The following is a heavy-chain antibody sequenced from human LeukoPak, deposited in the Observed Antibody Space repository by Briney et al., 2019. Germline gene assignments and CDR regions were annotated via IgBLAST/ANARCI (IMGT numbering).Heavy chain of an antibody. CDR2: ISAYNGNT. J-gene: IGHJ6*03. Sequence: ASVEVSCKASGYTFTSYGISWVRQAPGQGLEWMGWISAYNGNTNYAQKLQGRVTMTTDTSTSTAYMELRSLRSDDTAVYYCARSGWFSDYYYYMDVWGKGTTVTVSS. V-gene: IGHV1-18*01. CDR1: GYTFTSYG. D-gene: IGHD6-13*01. CDR3: ARSGWFSDYYYYMDV.